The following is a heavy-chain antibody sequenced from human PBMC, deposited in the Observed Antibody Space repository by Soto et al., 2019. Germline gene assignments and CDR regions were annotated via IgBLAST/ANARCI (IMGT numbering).Heavy chain of an antibody. J-gene: IGHJ6*03. CDR1: GFTFSSYW. Sequence: PGGSLRLSCATSGFTFSSYWMHWVRQAPGKGLVWVSRINSDGSSMVYADSVKGRFTISRDDAKNTLYLQMNSLRAEDTAVYYCARWSGRYNYLDVWGKGTTVTVSS. CDR2: INSDGSSM. V-gene: IGHV3-74*01. CDR3: ARWSGRYNYLDV.